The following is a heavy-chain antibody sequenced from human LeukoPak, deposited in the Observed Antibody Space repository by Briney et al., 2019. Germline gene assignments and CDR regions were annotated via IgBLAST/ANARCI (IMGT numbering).Heavy chain of an antibody. CDR2: ISSSGSNI. CDR1: GFTVSDYC. D-gene: IGHD1-26*01. J-gene: IGHJ3*02. CDR3: ARGPNSGSDRALAFDI. V-gene: IGHV3-11*01. Sequence: GGSLRLACAASGFTVSDYCMSWIRQAPGKGLEWVSYISSSGSNIYYADSVKGRFTISRDNAKNSLYLQMNSLRAEDTAVYYCARGPNSGSDRALAFDIWGQGTMVTVSS.